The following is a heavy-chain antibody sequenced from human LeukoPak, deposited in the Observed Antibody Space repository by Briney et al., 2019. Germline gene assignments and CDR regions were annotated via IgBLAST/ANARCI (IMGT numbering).Heavy chain of an antibody. CDR3: ARINYYDGSGFYRDY. Sequence: GGPLRLSCSASGFTFSSYAMHWVRQAPGKGLEYVSAITANGGSTYYADSVKGRFTISRDDSRNTLHLQMNSLRAEDTAVYYCARINYYDGSGFYRDYWGQGTLVTVSS. D-gene: IGHD3-22*01. CDR1: GFTFSSYA. CDR2: ITANGGST. J-gene: IGHJ4*02. V-gene: IGHV3-64*04.